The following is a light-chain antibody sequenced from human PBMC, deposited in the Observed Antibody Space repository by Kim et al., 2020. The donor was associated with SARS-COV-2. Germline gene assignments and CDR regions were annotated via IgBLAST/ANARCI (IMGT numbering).Light chain of an antibody. CDR2: AAS. J-gene: IGKJ3*01. Sequence: ASVGDRVTVTCRASQSINRYVNWYQQRPGKAPELLFYAASSLQSGVPSRFSGSGSGTVFTLTISSLQPEDFATYYCQQSSTMPFTFGPGTKVDIK. CDR1: QSINRY. CDR3: QQSSTMPFT. V-gene: IGKV1-39*01.